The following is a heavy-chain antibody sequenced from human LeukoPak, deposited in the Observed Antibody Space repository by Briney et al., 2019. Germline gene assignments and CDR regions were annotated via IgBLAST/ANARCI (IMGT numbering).Heavy chain of an antibody. V-gene: IGHV4-4*02. D-gene: IGHD4-17*01. CDR1: GDSTSSNNW. CDR3: ARIHGAYGDY. Sequence: SGTLSLTCAVSGDSTSSNNWWSWVRQPPGKGLEWIGEIYHSGSANYNPSLKSRVTISIDKSKNQFSLKLSSVTAADTAIYYCARIHGAYGDYWGQGTLVTVSS. CDR2: IYHSGSA. J-gene: IGHJ4*02.